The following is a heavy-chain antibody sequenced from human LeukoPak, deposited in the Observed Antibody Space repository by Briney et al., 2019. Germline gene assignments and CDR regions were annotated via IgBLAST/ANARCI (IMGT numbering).Heavy chain of an antibody. V-gene: IGHV3-30*02. CDR1: GFTFSSYG. J-gene: IGHJ4*02. CDR2: IRYDGSNK. Sequence: GGSLRLSCAASGFTFSSYGMHWVRQAPGTGLEWVAFIRYDGSNKYYADSVKGRFTISRENSTNTLYLQMNSMIAEDTAVYYCAKDGGYPRGVHFDYWGQGTLVTVSS. D-gene: IGHD5-12*01. CDR3: AKDGGYPRGVHFDY.